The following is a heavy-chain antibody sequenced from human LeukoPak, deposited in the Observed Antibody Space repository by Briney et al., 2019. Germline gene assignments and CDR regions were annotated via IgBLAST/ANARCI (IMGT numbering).Heavy chain of an antibody. Sequence: PGGSLRLSCSVSGFTFSNYWMTWVRQAPGRGLECLAIINEDGSEKHHVDSVKGRFTISRDNAKNLLFLEMNSLRDEDTAVYYCARDGSVTYHTAFDYWGQGTLASVS. CDR3: ARDGSVTYHTAFDY. V-gene: IGHV3-7*01. J-gene: IGHJ4*02. CDR2: INEDGSEK. CDR1: GFTFSNYW. D-gene: IGHD6-19*01.